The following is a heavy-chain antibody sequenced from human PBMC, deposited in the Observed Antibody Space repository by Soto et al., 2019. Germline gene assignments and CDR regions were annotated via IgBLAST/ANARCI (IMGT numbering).Heavy chain of an antibody. J-gene: IGHJ4*02. CDR3: ASWGIAAGDY. CDR1: GFTFSSYG. V-gene: IGHV3-33*01. Sequence: QVQLVESGGGVVQPGRSLRLSCAASGFTFSSYGMHWVRQAPGKGLEWVAVIWYDGSNKYYADSVKGRFTISRDNSKNTRNLQMNSLRAEDTAVYYCASWGIAAGDYWGQGTLVTVSS. D-gene: IGHD6-13*01. CDR2: IWYDGSNK.